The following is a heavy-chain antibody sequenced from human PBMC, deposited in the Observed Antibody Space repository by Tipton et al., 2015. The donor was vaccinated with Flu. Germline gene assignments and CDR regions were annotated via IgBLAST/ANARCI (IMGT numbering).Heavy chain of an antibody. Sequence: LRLSCAASGFTFNTYWMSWVRQAPGKGLEWIGEINHSGSTHYSSSLKSRVTMSVDSSKNQFSLHLSSVTAADTAVYYCARVSPRRVTAIVVVMLPEGYFDYWGQGTLVSVSS. V-gene: IGHV4-34*01. CDR3: ARVSPRRVTAIVVVMLPEGYFDY. CDR1: GFTFNTYW. D-gene: IGHD3-22*01. CDR2: INHSGST. J-gene: IGHJ4*02.